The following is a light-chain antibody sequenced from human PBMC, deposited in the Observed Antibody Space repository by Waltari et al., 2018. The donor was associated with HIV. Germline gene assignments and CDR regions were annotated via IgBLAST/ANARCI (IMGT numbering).Light chain of an antibody. CDR1: QSVGIY. Sequence: EIVLTQSPATLSLSPGETATLSCRASQSVGIYLAWYQQKPGQAPRLLIYDTSNRATGIPARFSGSGSGTDFTLTIGSLEPEDFAVYYCQQCNTWPLTFGGGTKVEIK. V-gene: IGKV3-11*01. CDR3: QQCNTWPLT. CDR2: DTS. J-gene: IGKJ4*01.